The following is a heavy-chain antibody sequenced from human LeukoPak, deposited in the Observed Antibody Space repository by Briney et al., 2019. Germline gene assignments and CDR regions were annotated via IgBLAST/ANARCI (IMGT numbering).Heavy chain of an antibody. CDR3: ARDLARWEMATIFPYYMDV. CDR2: IIPIFGTA. V-gene: IGHV1-69*05. Sequence: GASVKVSCKASGGTFSSYAISWARQAPGQGLEWMGGIIPIFGTANYAQKFQGRVTITTDESTSTAYMELSSLRSEDTAVYYCARDLARWEMATIFPYYMDVWGKGTTVTVSS. J-gene: IGHJ6*03. CDR1: GGTFSSYA. D-gene: IGHD5-24*01.